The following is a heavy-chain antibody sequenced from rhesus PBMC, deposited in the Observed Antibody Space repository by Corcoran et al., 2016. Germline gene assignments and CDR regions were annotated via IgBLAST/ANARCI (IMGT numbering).Heavy chain of an antibody. J-gene: IGHJ4*01. D-gene: IGHD1-44*02. CDR1: GCTLSSYG. CDR3: TSSVGSYSSLDY. Sequence: EVQLVESGVGLVQPGGSLRLSCAASGCTLSSYGMSWGPQDPGKGLEWVSSISSASSDIYNADSVKGLFTISRDNAKNSLSLQMNSLRAEDTSVYYCTSSVGSYSSLDYWGQGVLVTVSS. V-gene: IGHV3S16*01. CDR2: ISSASSDI.